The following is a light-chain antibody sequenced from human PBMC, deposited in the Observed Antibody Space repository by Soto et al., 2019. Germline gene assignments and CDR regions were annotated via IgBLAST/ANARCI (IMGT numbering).Light chain of an antibody. CDR2: YIS. CDR1: QSAGNF. J-gene: IGKJ5*01. V-gene: IGKV3D-15*01. Sequence: ENVITQSPATLSVYPGVTASLSCRASQSAGNFLAWYQQKPGQAPRLLIYYISTRATGIPARFSGSGSGTEFTLTINSLQSEDSAVYYCQQHNQWPITFGQGTRLEIK. CDR3: QQHNQWPIT.